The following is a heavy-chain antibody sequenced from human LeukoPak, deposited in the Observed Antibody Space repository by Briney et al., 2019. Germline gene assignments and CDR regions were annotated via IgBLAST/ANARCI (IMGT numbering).Heavy chain of an antibody. CDR3: ARVVDTHFAY. D-gene: IGHD5-18*01. Sequence: GGSLRLSCAASGFTFSSYWMHWVRQAPGRGLVWVSRIKSDGSTTTYADYVKGRFTISRDNAKNTLYLQMNSLRAEDTAVYYCARVVDTHFAYWGQGALVTVSS. CDR1: GFTFSSYW. CDR2: IKSDGSTT. V-gene: IGHV3-74*01. J-gene: IGHJ4*02.